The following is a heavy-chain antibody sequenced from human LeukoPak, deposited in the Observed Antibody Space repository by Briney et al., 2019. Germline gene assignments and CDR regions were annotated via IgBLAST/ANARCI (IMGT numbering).Heavy chain of an antibody. CDR1: GGTFSSYA. Sequence: GASVKVSCKASGGTFSSYAISWVRQAPGQGLEWMGWMNPNSGDTGYAQKFQGRVTMTRNTSISTAYMELSSLRSEDTAVYYCARSSLNMGYMDVWGKGTTVTISS. V-gene: IGHV1-8*02. J-gene: IGHJ6*03. CDR3: ARSSLNMGYMDV. CDR2: MNPNSGDT. D-gene: IGHD2/OR15-2a*01.